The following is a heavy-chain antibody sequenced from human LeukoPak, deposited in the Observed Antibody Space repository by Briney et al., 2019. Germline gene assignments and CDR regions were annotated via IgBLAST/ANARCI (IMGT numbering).Heavy chain of an antibody. Sequence: SETLSLTCTVSGGSISSSSYYWGWIRQPPGKGLEWIGSIYYSGSTYYNPSLKSRVTISVDTSKNQFSLKLSSVTAADTAVYYCVVFWSGASHNWGQGTLVTFSS. CDR1: GGSISSSSYY. J-gene: IGHJ4*02. CDR2: IYYSGST. CDR3: VVFWSGASHN. V-gene: IGHV4-39*01. D-gene: IGHD3-3*01.